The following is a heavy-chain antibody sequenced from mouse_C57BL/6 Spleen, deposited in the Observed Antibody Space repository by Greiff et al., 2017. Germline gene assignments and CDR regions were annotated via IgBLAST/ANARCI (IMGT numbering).Heavy chain of an antibody. CDR3: ARSDYGRGYFDV. D-gene: IGHD1-1*01. CDR2: IDPSDSYT. V-gene: IGHV1-50*01. CDR1: GYTFTSYW. J-gene: IGHJ1*03. Sequence: QVQLQQPGAELVKPGASVKLSCKASGYTFTSYWMQWVKQRPGQGLEWIGEIDPSDSYTNYNQKFKGKATLTVDTSSSTAYMQLSSLTSEDSAVSSSARSDYGRGYFDVWGTGTTVTVSS.